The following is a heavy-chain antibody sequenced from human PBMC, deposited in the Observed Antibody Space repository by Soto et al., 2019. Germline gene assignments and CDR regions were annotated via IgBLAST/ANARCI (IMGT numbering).Heavy chain of an antibody. CDR1: GFTFSSYG. CDR2: IWYDGSNK. Sequence: QVQLVESGGGVVQPGRSLRLSCAASGFTFSSYGMHWVRQAPGEGLEWVAVIWYDGSNKYYADSVKGRFTISRDNSKNTLYLQMNSLRAEDTAVYYCARVKGRGLGYCSSTSCYAGNDAFDIWGQGTMVTVSP. CDR3: ARVKGRGLGYCSSTSCYAGNDAFDI. D-gene: IGHD2-2*01. J-gene: IGHJ3*02. V-gene: IGHV3-33*01.